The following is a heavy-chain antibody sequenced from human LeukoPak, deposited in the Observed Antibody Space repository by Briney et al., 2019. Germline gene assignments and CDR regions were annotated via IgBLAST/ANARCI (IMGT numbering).Heavy chain of an antibody. CDR3: ARDSQSPDY. Sequence: GASVNVSCTASGYTFSSYDITWVRRAPGQGLEWMGWISAYNGNTNYAQKFQGRVTMTTDTSTRTAYIELRSLRSDDTAVYYCARDSQSPDYWGQGTLVTVSS. CDR2: ISAYNGNT. J-gene: IGHJ4*02. CDR1: GYTFSSYD. V-gene: IGHV1-18*01.